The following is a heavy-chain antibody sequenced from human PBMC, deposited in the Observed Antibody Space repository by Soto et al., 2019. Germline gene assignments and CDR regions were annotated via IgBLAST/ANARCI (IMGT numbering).Heavy chain of an antibody. V-gene: IGHV3-21*01. J-gene: IGHJ6*03. CDR3: ARELVVVVATDYYYYMDV. CDR2: ISSSSSYI. CDR1: GFTFSSYS. D-gene: IGHD2-15*01. Sequence: EVQLVESGGGLVKPGGSLRLSCAASGFTFSSYSMNWVRQAPGKGLEWVSSISSSSSYIYYADSVKGRFTISRDNAKNSLYLQMNSLRAEDTSVYYCARELVVVVATDYYYYMDVWGKGTTVTVSS.